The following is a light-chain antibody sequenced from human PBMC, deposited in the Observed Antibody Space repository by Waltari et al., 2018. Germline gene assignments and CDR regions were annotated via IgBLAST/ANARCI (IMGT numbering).Light chain of an antibody. CDR1: QSIATN. Sequence: EVVMTQSPDTLSVSPGGRATLSCRASQSIATNLAWYQQRRGQAPRLLIFDASTRATSISGRFSGSGSGTAFTLTISSLQSDDSAVYYCQQYNRWPPITFGQGTRLEIK. J-gene: IGKJ5*01. CDR3: QQYNRWPPIT. CDR2: DAS. V-gene: IGKV3-15*01.